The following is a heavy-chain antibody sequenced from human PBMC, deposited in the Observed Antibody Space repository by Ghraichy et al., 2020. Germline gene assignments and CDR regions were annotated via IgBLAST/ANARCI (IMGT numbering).Heavy chain of an antibody. D-gene: IGHD5-18*01. J-gene: IGHJ4*02. V-gene: IGHV1-2*04. Sequence: ASVKVSCKASGYTFTGYYIHWVRQAPGQGLEWMGWINPNSGGTNYAQKFQGWVTMTRDTSISTAYMELSRLRSDDTAVYYCARVAGRGYSYDLDYLGQGTLVTV. CDR3: ARVAGRGYSYDLDY. CDR1: GYTFTGYY. CDR2: INPNSGGT.